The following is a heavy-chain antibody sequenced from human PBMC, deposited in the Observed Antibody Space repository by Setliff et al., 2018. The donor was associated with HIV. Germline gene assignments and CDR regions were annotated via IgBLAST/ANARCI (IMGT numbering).Heavy chain of an antibody. CDR2: ISASSVNT. V-gene: IGHV1-18*04. CDR1: GYTFGYNY. J-gene: IGHJ6*03. Sequence: ASVKVSCKTSGYTFGYNYIHWVRQAPGQGLEWVGSISASSVNTNYTQGRVTMATDISTSTAYMELRSLRSDDSAVYFCARVPVSSYYYYMDVWGKGTTVTV. D-gene: IGHD6-13*01. CDR3: ARVPVSSYYYYMDV.